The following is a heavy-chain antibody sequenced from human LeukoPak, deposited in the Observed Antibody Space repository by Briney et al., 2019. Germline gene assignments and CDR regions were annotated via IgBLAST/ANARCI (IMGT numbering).Heavy chain of an antibody. CDR1: GFTFSSYA. D-gene: IGHD3-10*01. Sequence: QPGRSLRLSCAASGFTFSSYAMHWVRQAPGKWLEWVAVISYDGSNKYYADSVTGRFTISRDNSKNTLYLQMNSLRAEDTAVYYCARPLWFGESGGFDIWGQGTMVTVSS. J-gene: IGHJ3*02. CDR3: ARPLWFGESGGFDI. V-gene: IGHV3-30*04. CDR2: ISYDGSNK.